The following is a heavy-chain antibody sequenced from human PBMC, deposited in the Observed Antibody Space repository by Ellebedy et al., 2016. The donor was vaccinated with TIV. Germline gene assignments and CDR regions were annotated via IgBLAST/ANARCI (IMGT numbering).Heavy chain of an antibody. Sequence: GESLKISCAASGFTFSTYAMHWVRQAPGKGLEWVAVISNDGSTKYYAESVKGRITISRDNSKNTLYLQMNTLRAEDTALYYCARGEVATICDYWGQGTLVTVSS. J-gene: IGHJ4*02. D-gene: IGHD5-24*01. CDR3: ARGEVATICDY. V-gene: IGHV3-30-3*01. CDR1: GFTFSTYA. CDR2: ISNDGSTK.